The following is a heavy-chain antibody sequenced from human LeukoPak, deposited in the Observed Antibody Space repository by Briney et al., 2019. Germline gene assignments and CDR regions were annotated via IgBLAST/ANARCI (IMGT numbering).Heavy chain of an antibody. CDR2: IYYSGST. CDR1: GGSISSYY. CDR3: ARRDGDYEGFDY. V-gene: IGHV4-59*08. J-gene: IGHJ4*02. Sequence: SETLSLTCTVSGGSISSYYWSWIRQPPGKGLEWIGYIYYSGSTNYNPSLKSRVTISVDTSKNQFSLKPSSVTAADTAVYYCARRDGDYEGFDYWGQGTLVTVSS. D-gene: IGHD4-17*01.